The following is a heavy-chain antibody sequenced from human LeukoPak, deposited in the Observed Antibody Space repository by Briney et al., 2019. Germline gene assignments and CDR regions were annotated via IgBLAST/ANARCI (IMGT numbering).Heavy chain of an antibody. CDR3: ARARFGEFDDY. J-gene: IGHJ4*02. V-gene: IGHV3-7*01. CDR2: IKQDGSEK. Sequence: PGGSLRLSCAASGFTFSSYWMGWVRQAPGKGLEWVANIKQDGSEKYYVDSVKGRFTISRDNAKNSLYLQMNSLRAEDTAVYYCARARFGEFDDYWGQGTLVTVSS. CDR1: GFTFSSYW. D-gene: IGHD3-10*01.